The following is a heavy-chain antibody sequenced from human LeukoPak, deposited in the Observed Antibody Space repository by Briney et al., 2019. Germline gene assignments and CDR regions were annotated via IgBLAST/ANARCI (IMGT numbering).Heavy chain of an antibody. Sequence: ASVKVSCKASGYTFTSYSISWVRQAPGQGLEWMGWISGYNDNTNYAQKFQGRVTMTTDTSTRTASMELRSLTSDDTAVYYCARDLGYCSRTSCRTLDYWGQGTLATVSS. CDR3: ARDLGYCSRTSCRTLDY. V-gene: IGHV1-18*01. J-gene: IGHJ4*02. CDR1: GYTFTSYS. CDR2: ISGYNDNT. D-gene: IGHD2-2*01.